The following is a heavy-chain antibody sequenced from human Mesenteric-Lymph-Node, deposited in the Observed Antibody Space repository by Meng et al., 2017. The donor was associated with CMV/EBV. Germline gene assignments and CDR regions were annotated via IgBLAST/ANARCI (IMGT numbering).Heavy chain of an antibody. D-gene: IGHD2-2*01. J-gene: IGHJ6*02. V-gene: IGHV3-23*01. Sequence: GESLKISCAASGFTFSSYWMSWVRQAPGKGLEWVSAISGSGGSTYYADSVKGRFTISRENFSKTVYMQMNSLRAEDTAVYYCAKANLHGYCSSTSCHYGMDVWGQGTTVTVSS. CDR3: AKANLHGYCSSTSCHYGMDV. CDR2: ISGSGGST. CDR1: GFTFSSYW.